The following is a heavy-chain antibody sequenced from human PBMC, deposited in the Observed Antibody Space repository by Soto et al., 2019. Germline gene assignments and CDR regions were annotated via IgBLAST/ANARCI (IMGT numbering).Heavy chain of an antibody. J-gene: IGHJ4*02. CDR3: AKDLGAAGAFDY. CDR2: ITGRGDTT. Sequence: EVQLLESGGGLVQPGGSLRLSCAASGFDFSAYAMSWVRQAPGKGLEWVSAITGRGDTTDYADSVKGRFTISRDNSNNTLYLQMNSLRAEDTAVYYCAKDLGAAGAFDYWGQGTLVTVSS. D-gene: IGHD6-13*01. CDR1: GFDFSAYA. V-gene: IGHV3-23*01.